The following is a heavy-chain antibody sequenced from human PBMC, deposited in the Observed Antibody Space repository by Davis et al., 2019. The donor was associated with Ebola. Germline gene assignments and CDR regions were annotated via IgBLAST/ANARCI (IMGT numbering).Heavy chain of an antibody. CDR2: IYYSGTT. CDR3: AAEEQQLLRY. D-gene: IGHD6-13*01. V-gene: IGHV4-61*08. Sequence: SETLSLTCTVSGGSVSSGGYYWNWIRQPPGKGLEWIGYIYYSGTTNYNPSLKSRVTMSLDTSKNQFSLKLSSVTAADTAVYYCAAEEQQLLRYWGQGTLVTVSS. J-gene: IGHJ4*02. CDR1: GGSVSSGGYY.